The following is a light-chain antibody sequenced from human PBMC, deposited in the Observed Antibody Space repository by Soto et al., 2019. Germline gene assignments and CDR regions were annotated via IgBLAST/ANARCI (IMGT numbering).Light chain of an antibody. CDR1: QSFSSNY. CDR2: GGS. CDR3: REYGSSPRT. V-gene: IGKV3-20*01. J-gene: IGKJ1*01. Sequence: EIVLTHSPGTLALSPGERATLSCRASQSFSSNYLAWYQQKPGQAPRLLIYGGSSRATGTPDRFSGSGSGTDFTLTISRLESEVFGVYYCREYGSSPRTFGHGISVDIK.